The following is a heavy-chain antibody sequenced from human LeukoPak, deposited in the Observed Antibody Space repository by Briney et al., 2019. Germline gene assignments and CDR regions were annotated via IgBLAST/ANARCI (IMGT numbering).Heavy chain of an antibody. CDR2: IEGDGNRI. D-gene: IGHD2/OR15-2a*01. Sequence: GGSLRLSCAASVFTLSAYWMLWVRQARWKGLMWVSRIEGDGNRITYADSVKGRFTISRDNAKNTLYLQMNSLRAEDTAVYYCVSFYETYWGRGTLVTVSS. CDR1: VFTLSAYW. J-gene: IGHJ4*02. CDR3: VSFYETY. V-gene: IGHV3-74*01.